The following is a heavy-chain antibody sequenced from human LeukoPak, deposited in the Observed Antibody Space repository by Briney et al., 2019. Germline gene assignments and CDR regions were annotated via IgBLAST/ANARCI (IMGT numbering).Heavy chain of an antibody. CDR1: GYTFTSYG. V-gene: IGHV1-18*01. CDR2: ISAYNGNT. Sequence: ASVRVSCTASGYTFTSYGISWVRQAPGQGLEWMGWISAYNGNTNYAQTLQGRVTITTDTSTSTAYMELRSLRSDDTAVYYCAGDRGPDFENWGEGNLVTVSS. D-gene: IGHD3/OR15-3a*01. CDR3: AGDRGPDFEN. J-gene: IGHJ4*02.